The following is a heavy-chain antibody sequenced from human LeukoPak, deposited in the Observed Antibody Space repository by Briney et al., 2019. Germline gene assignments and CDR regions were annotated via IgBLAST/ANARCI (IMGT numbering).Heavy chain of an antibody. D-gene: IGHD3-10*01. CDR3: ARERGYYYGSGSSGIFDY. V-gene: IGHV4-59*01. J-gene: IGHJ4*02. CDR1: GGSISSYY. CDR2: IYYSGST. Sequence: PSETLSLTCTVSGGSISSYYWSWIRQPPGKGLEWIGYIYYSGSTNYNPSLKSRVTISVDTSKNQFSLKLSSVTAADTAVYYCARERGYYYGSGSSGIFDYWGQGTLVTVSS.